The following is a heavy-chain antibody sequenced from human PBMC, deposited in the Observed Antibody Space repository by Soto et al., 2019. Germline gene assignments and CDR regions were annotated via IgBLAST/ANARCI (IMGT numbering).Heavy chain of an antibody. CDR1: GFTFSSYA. CDR3: AKGYPDYYYYYGMDV. D-gene: IGHD3-16*02. V-gene: IGHV3-23*01. Sequence: GGSLRLSCAASGFTFSSYAIICVRHAPFKGLEWVSAISGSGGSTYYADSVKGRFTISRDNSKNTLYLQMNSLRAEDTAVYYCAKGYPDYYYYYGMDVWGQGTTVTVSS. CDR2: ISGSGGST. J-gene: IGHJ6*02.